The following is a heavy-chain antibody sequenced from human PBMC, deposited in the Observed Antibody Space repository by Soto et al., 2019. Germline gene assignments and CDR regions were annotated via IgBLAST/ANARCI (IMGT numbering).Heavy chain of an antibody. CDR3: ARALTTVTTGNFDY. CDR2: TYYRSKWYN. CDR1: GDSVSSNSAA. V-gene: IGHV6-1*01. Sequence: SQTLSLTCVISGDSVSSNSAAWNWIRQSPSRGLEWLGRTYYRSKWYNDYAVPVKSRITINPDTSKNQFSLQLNSVTPEDTAVYYCARALTTVTTGNFDYWGQGTLVTVSS. J-gene: IGHJ4*02. D-gene: IGHD4-17*01.